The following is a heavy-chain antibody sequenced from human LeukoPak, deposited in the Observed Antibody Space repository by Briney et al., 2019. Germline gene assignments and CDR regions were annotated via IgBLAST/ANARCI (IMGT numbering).Heavy chain of an antibody. V-gene: IGHV3-30*18. D-gene: IGHD3-3*01. CDR1: GFTFSNYD. Sequence: PGRSLRLSCAASGFTFSNYDMHWVRQAPGKGLEWVAVISYDGTNKYYAGSVKGRFTISRDNSKSTLYLQMNSLRAEDTAVYYCAKENDFVYWGQGTLVTVSS. CDR2: ISYDGTNK. CDR3: AKENDFVY. J-gene: IGHJ4*02.